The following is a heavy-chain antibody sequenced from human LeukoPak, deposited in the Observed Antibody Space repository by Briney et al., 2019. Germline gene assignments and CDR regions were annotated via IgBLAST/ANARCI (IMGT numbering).Heavy chain of an antibody. CDR3: ATSDFAGHFDY. V-gene: IGHV3-43*02. J-gene: IGHJ4*01. D-gene: IGHD2/OR15-2a*01. Sequence: GGSLRLSCAASGFTFSDYAMHWVRHAPGKGLGWVSLISGDGGRTYYADSVKGRFTISRDNSKSSLYLQMNSLGTEDTALYYCATSDFAGHFDYWGQGTLVTVSS. CDR1: GFTFSDYA. CDR2: ISGDGGRT.